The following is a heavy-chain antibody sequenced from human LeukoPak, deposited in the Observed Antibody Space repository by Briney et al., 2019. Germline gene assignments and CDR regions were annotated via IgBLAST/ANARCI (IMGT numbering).Heavy chain of an antibody. J-gene: IGHJ4*02. CDR1: GFTFSSYS. CDR2: ISSISSYI. Sequence: PGGSLRLSCAASGFTFSSYSMNWVRQAPGKGLEWVSSISSISSYIYYADSVKGRFTISRDNAKNSLYLQMNSLRAEDTAVYYCASTGGYSYGITPYFDYWGQGTLVTVSS. D-gene: IGHD5-18*01. V-gene: IGHV3-21*01. CDR3: ASTGGYSYGITPYFDY.